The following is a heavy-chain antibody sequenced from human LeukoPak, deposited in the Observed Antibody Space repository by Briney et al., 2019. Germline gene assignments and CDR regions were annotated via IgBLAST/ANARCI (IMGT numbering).Heavy chain of an antibody. V-gene: IGHV3-23*01. Sequence: GGSLRLSCAASGFTFSSYAMSWVRQAPGKGLEWVSAISGSGGSTYYADSVKGRFTISSDNGKNSVYLQMNSLRADDTAMYYCARAVRAGGDYWGQGTLVTVSS. J-gene: IGHJ4*02. D-gene: IGHD3-22*01. CDR1: GFTFSSYA. CDR2: ISGSGGST. CDR3: ARAVRAGGDY.